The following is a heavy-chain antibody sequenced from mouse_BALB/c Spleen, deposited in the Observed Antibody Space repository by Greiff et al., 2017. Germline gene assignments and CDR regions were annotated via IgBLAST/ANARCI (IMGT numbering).Heavy chain of an antibody. D-gene: IGHD1-1*01. J-gene: IGHJ4*01. CDR1: GYTFNSYT. V-gene: IGHV1-4*01. Sequence: QVQLQQSGAELARPGASVKMSCKASGYTFNSYTMHWVKQRPGQGLEWIGYINPSSGYTNYNQKFKDKATLTADKSSSTAYMQLSSLTSEDSAVYYCARFITTVQGTAMDYWGQGTSVTVSS. CDR2: INPSSGYT. CDR3: ARFITTVQGTAMDY.